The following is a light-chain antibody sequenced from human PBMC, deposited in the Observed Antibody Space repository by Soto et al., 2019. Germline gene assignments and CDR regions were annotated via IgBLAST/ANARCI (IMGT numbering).Light chain of an antibody. CDR1: QSVSSSY. CDR2: GTS. CDR3: QRYDSSLYT. V-gene: IGKV3-20*01. Sequence: EIVLTQSPGTLSLSPGERATLSCRASQSVSSSYLARYQQKPGQAPRLLIYGTSTRATGIPDRFSGRGSGTDFTLTISRLEPEDCAVYYCQRYDSSLYTFGQGTKLEIK. J-gene: IGKJ2*01.